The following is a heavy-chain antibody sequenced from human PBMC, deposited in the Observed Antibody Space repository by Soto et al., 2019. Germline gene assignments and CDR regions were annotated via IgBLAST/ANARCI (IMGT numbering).Heavy chain of an antibody. V-gene: IGHV3-23*01. Sequence: GGSLRLSCAASEFTFSTYAMAWVRQAPGRGLEWVSTISPSGSATYFADSVKGRFTISRDNSKNTVHLQMNSLTAEDTAVYYCAKESHPCDTSGQDYFDYWGQGTLVIVSS. CDR2: ISPSGSAT. D-gene: IGHD3-22*01. J-gene: IGHJ4*02. CDR1: EFTFSTYA. CDR3: AKESHPCDTSGQDYFDY.